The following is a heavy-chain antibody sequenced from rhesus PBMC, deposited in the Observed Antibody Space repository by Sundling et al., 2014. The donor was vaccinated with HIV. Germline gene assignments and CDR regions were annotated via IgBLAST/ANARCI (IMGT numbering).Heavy chain of an antibody. V-gene: IGHV4-106*01. Sequence: QVQLQESGPGLVKPPETLSLTCAVSGVSISDNHYWTWIRHVPGKGLEWIGEINGNTGGANYNPSLKSRVNFSRDTSKNQFFLKLTSVTAADTALYYCARTRQLQLGIDYWGQGVLVTVSS. J-gene: IGHJ4*01. D-gene: IGHD1-44*01. CDR3: ARTRQLQLGIDY. CDR2: INGNTGGA. CDR1: GVSISDNHY.